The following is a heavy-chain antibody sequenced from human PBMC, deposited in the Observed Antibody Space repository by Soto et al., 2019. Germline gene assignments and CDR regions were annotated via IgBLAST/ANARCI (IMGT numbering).Heavy chain of an antibody. Sequence: QAQLQASGPGLVKPSETLSLTCTVPSVSFSSITNHYCSWIRQPPGKGLEWVGYISKTGYPSYNPSLKSRVTLSVDTSKNQFSLKLTSVTAADTALYYCATQGFGTLHGLVDVWGQGTTVTVSS. J-gene: IGHJ6*02. D-gene: IGHD3-10*01. CDR1: SVSFSSITNHY. CDR2: ISKTGYP. CDR3: ATQGFGTLHGLVDV. V-gene: IGHV4-59*08.